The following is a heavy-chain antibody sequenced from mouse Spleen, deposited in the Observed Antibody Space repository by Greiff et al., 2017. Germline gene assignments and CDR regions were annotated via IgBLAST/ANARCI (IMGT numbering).Heavy chain of an antibody. Sequence: QVQLQQSGAELMKPGASVKLSCKATGYTFTGYWIEWVKQRPGHGLEWIGEILPGSGSTNYNEKFKGKATFTADTSSNTAYMQLSSLTTEDSAIYYCARGEIYYYGSSPHYYAMDYWGQGTSVTVSS. CDR3: ARGEIYYYGSSPHYYAMDY. CDR1: GYTFTGYW. CDR2: ILPGSGST. D-gene: IGHD1-1*01. J-gene: IGHJ4*01. V-gene: IGHV1-9*01.